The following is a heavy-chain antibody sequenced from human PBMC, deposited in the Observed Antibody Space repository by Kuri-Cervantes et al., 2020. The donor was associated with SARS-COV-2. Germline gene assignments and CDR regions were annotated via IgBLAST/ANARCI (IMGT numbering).Heavy chain of an antibody. CDR2: ISAYNGNT. CDR1: GGTFSSYA. J-gene: IGHJ6*02. V-gene: IGHV1-18*01. CDR3: ARDQPHSSSWYVSAYYYGMDV. D-gene: IGHD6-13*01. Sequence: ASVKVSCKASGGTFSSYAISWVRQAPGQGLEWMGWISAYNGNTNYAQKLQGRVTMTTDTSTSTAYMELRSLRSDDTAVYYCARDQPHSSSWYVSAYYYGMDVWGQGTTVTVSS.